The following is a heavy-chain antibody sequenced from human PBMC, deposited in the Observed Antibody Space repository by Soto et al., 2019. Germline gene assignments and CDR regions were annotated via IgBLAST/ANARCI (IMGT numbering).Heavy chain of an antibody. CDR2: IRSGGGGT. V-gene: IGHV3-64*04. J-gene: IGHJ6*02. Sequence: TGGSLRLSCSVSGVTFSNYAMHWVRQAPGKGLEYVSAIRSGGGGTYYADSVKGRFTISRDNSKNTLYLQMSSLRAEDTAVYFCAGIDYSTSAGVWGQGTTVTVSS. CDR3: AGIDYSTSAGV. CDR1: GVTFSNYA. D-gene: IGHD6-13*01.